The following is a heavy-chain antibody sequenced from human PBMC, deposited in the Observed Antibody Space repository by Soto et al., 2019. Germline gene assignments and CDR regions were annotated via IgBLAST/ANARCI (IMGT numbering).Heavy chain of an antibody. J-gene: IGHJ4*02. Sequence: QVQLVESGGGVVQPGRSLRLSCAASGFTFSSYGMHWVRQAPGKGLEWVAVIWYDGSNKYYADSVKGRFTISRDNSKNTLYLQMNSLRAEDTAVYYCARDMGSGYDWGGIDYWGQGTLVTVSS. CDR1: GFTFSSYG. V-gene: IGHV3-33*01. CDR2: IWYDGSNK. D-gene: IGHD5-12*01. CDR3: ARDMGSGYDWGGIDY.